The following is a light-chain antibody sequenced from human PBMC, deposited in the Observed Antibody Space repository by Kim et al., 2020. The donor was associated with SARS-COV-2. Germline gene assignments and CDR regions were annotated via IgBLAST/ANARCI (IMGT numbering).Light chain of an antibody. V-gene: IGLV3-1*01. J-gene: IGLJ2*01. CDR1: DLGDKY. CDR2: QDV. CDR3: QTWDSSTVV. Sequence: SYELTQPPSVSVSPGQIANITCSGNDLGDKYACWYQQKPGRSPVLVVYQDVKRPSGIPERFSGSNSGNTATLTISGTQAMDEADYYCQTWDSSTVVFGGG.